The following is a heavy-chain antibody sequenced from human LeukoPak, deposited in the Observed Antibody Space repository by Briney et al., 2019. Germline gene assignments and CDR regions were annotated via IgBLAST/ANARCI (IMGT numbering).Heavy chain of an antibody. J-gene: IGHJ4*02. Sequence: SETLSLTCTVSVYSICSGYYWGWIRQPPGKGLEWIGRIYHSVSTYYNPSLKSRVTISVDTSKNQFYLKMNSVTAADTAVFYCATEEVTFYYDTGGYYSGGYYFDYWGQGTLVTVSS. V-gene: IGHV4-38-2*02. D-gene: IGHD3-22*01. CDR1: VYSICSGYY. CDR3: ATEEVTFYYDTGGYYSGGYYFDY. CDR2: IYHSVST.